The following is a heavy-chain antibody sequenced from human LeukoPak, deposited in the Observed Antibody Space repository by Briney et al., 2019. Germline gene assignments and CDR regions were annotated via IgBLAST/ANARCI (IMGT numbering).Heavy chain of an antibody. J-gene: IGHJ5*02. V-gene: IGHV1-2*02. D-gene: IGHD2-21*01. CDR1: GYSFTDYY. Sequence: ASVRVSCKPSGYSFTDYYMHWVRQAPGQGLEWMGWINPNSGGTSAAQKFQGRVTMTRDTSITTVYMEVSWLTSDDTAIYYCARADRLHGGPYLIGPWGQGTLVTVSS. CDR3: ARADRLHGGPYLIGP. CDR2: INPNSGGT.